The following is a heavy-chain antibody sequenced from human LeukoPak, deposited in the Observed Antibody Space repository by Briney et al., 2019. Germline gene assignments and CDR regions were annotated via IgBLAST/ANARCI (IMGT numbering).Heavy chain of an antibody. CDR1: GGSISSYY. Sequence: PSETLSLTCTVSGGSISSYYWSWIRQPPGKGLEWIGYIYYSGSTNYNPSLKSRVTISVDTSKNQFSLKLSSVTAADTAVYYCARDDNHDSSGRGFDPWGQGTLVTVSS. CDR3: ARDDNHDSSGRGFDP. V-gene: IGHV4-59*01. D-gene: IGHD3-22*01. CDR2: IYYSGST. J-gene: IGHJ5*02.